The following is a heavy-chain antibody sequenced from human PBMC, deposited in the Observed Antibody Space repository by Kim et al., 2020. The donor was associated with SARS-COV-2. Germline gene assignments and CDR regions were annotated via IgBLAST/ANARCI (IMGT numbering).Heavy chain of an antibody. D-gene: IGHD3-3*01. CDR3: ARREYDFWSGYSSYYFDY. V-gene: IGHV4-34*01. Sequence: KSRVTISVDTSKNQFSLKLSSVTAADTAVYYCARREYDFWSGYSSYYFDYWGQGTLVTVSS. J-gene: IGHJ4*02.